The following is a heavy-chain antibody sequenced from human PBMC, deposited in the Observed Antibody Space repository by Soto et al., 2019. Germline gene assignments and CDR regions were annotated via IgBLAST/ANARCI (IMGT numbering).Heavy chain of an antibody. D-gene: IGHD2-15*01. J-gene: IGHJ4*02. Sequence: SETLSPTXAVYGGLSSGYYWSWISQPPGKGLEWVGEIHHSGSTNYNPSLKSRVTISVDTSKNQFSLKLSSVTAEDTAVYYCAVSGPRLLIFDYWGQGTLVTVSS. CDR2: IHHSGST. CDR3: AVSGPRLLIFDY. V-gene: IGHV4-34*01. CDR1: GGLSSGYY.